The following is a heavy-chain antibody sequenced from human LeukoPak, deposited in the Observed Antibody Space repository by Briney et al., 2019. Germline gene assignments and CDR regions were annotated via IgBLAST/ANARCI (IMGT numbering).Heavy chain of an antibody. J-gene: IGHJ4*02. V-gene: IGHV3-30*18. CDR3: AKGLNSGWYGQSFDL. D-gene: IGHD6-19*01. CDR1: GFAFSAYG. Sequence: GGSLRLSCAASGFAFSAYGMHWVRQAPGKGLEWVAVLSYDGTNGYYAGSVKGRLTISRDNSKNTPDLQMNSLRAEDTAVYYCAKGLNSGWYGQSFDLWGQGTLVTVSS. CDR2: LSYDGTNG.